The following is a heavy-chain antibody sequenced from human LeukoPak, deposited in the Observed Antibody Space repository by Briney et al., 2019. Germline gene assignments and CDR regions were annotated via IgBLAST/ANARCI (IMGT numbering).Heavy chain of an antibody. Sequence: GGSLRLSCAASGFTFSSYAMSWVRQAPGEGLEWVSALSSSGGSTYYTDSVKGRFTISRDNSKNTLYLLMTSLGAEDTAVYYCAKRGRQQLSSYMDVWGKGTAVTVSS. CDR3: AKRGRQQLSSYMDV. D-gene: IGHD6-13*01. V-gene: IGHV3-23*01. CDR2: LSSSGGST. CDR1: GFTFSSYA. J-gene: IGHJ6*03.